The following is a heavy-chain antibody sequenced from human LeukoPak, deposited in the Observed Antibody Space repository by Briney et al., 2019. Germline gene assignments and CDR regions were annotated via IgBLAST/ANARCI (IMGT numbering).Heavy chain of an antibody. CDR1: GFTFSSST. D-gene: IGHD4/OR15-4a*01. CDR2: ISSSSDYI. CDR3: VRIPNSANFPNWFDP. J-gene: IGHJ5*02. V-gene: IGHV3-21*01. Sequence: GGSLRLSCAASGFTFSSSTMNWVRRAPGKGLEWVSSISSSSDYIYYAVSVKGRFTISRDNAKNSLYLQMNSLRAEDTAVCYCVRIPNSANFPNWFDPWGQGTLVTVSS.